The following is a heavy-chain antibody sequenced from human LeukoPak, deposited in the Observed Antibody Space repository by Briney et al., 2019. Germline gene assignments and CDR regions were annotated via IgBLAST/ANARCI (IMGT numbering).Heavy chain of an antibody. CDR2: ITSSSAK. V-gene: IGHV3-48*03. CDR3: ARDQGPDAFDI. J-gene: IGHJ3*02. Sequence: LAGGSLRLSCAASGFTLSSYEMNWVRQAPGKGLEWVSYITSSSAKNYADSVKGRFTISRDNAKNSLYLQMSSLRAEDTAVYSCARDQGPDAFDIWGQGTMVSVSS. CDR1: GFTLSSYE.